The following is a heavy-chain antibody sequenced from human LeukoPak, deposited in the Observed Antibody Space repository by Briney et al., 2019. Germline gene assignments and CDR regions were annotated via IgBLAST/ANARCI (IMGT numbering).Heavy chain of an antibody. J-gene: IGHJ3*02. CDR3: ARAGGLYDAFDI. CDR1: GYTFTSYY. Sequence: ASVKVSCKASGYTFTSYYMHWVRQAPGQGLEWMGIINPSGGSTSYAQKFQGRVAMTRDMSTSTVYMELSSLRSEDTAVYYCARAGGLYDAFDIWGQGTMVTVSS. V-gene: IGHV1-46*01. CDR2: INPSGGST. D-gene: IGHD3-16*02.